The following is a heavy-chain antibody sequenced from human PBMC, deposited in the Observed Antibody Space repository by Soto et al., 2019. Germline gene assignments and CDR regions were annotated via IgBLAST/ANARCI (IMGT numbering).Heavy chain of an antibody. CDR1: GGTFSSYA. Sequence: QVQLVQSGAEVKKPGSSVKVSCKAAGGTFSSYAISWVRQSSGQGLEWLGGIIPISGTANSAQKFQGRVTITADESTSTAYMELSSLRSEDTAVYYCARSQGSSTSLELYYYYYYGMDVWGQGTTVTVSS. J-gene: IGHJ6*02. CDR3: ARSQGSSTSLELYYYYYYGMDV. CDR2: IIPISGTA. V-gene: IGHV1-69*01. D-gene: IGHD2-2*01.